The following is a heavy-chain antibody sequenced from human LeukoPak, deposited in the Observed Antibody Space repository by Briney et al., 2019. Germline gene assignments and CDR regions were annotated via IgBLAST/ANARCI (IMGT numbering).Heavy chain of an antibody. CDR3: AREYFGDFSLGVDYMDV. Sequence: GGSLRLSCAASGFTFSAYWMHWVRPAPGKGLVWVSRINSDGSTTTYADSVRGRFTTSRDNAKNTLYLRMNSLRVEDTAVYYCAREYFGDFSLGVDYMDVWGKGTTVTVSS. D-gene: IGHD3-10*01. J-gene: IGHJ6*03. V-gene: IGHV3-74*01. CDR1: GFTFSAYW. CDR2: INSDGSTT.